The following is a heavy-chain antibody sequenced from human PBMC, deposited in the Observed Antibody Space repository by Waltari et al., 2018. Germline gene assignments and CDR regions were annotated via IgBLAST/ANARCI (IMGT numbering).Heavy chain of an antibody. J-gene: IGHJ4*02. Sequence: QVQLVQSGAEVKKPGSSVKVSCKASGGTFSSYAISWVRQAPGQGLEWMGRFNHICGTAIYARKFQGVVTITADKSTSTSYMELSSLRSEDTAVYYCVISQTGDRDYWGQGTLVTVSS. CDR3: VISQTGDRDY. V-gene: IGHV1-69*08. D-gene: IGHD7-27*01. CDR2: FNHICGTA. CDR1: GGTFSSYA.